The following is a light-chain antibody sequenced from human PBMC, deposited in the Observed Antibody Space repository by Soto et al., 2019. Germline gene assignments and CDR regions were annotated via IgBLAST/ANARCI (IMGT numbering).Light chain of an antibody. CDR1: QSVSSN. CDR2: GAS. V-gene: IGKV3-15*01. J-gene: IGKJ4*01. CDR3: QQRSNWPLT. Sequence: EIVMTQSPATLSVSPGERATLSCRASQSVSSNLAWYQQKPGQAPRLLIYGASTRATGIPARFSGSGSGTDFSLIISSLEPEDFAVYYCQQRSNWPLTFGGGTKVDIK.